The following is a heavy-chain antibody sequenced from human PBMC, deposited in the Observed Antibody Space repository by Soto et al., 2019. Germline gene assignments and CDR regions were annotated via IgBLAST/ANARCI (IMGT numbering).Heavy chain of an antibody. CDR3: ARVRDSETYFDY. CDR2: IYSCGST. J-gene: IGHJ4*02. Sequence: EVQLVESGGGLIQPGGSLRLSCAASGFTVSSNYMSWVRQAPGKGLEWVSVIYSCGSTYYADSVKGRFTISRDNSKNTLYLQMNSLRAEDTAVYYCARVRDSETYFDYWGQGTLVTVSS. V-gene: IGHV3-66*03. CDR1: GFTVSSNY. D-gene: IGHD1-26*01.